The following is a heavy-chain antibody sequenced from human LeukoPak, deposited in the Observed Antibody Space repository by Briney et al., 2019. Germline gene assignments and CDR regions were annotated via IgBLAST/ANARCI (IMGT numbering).Heavy chain of an antibody. V-gene: IGHV3-66*01. J-gene: IGHJ4*02. D-gene: IGHD6-19*01. CDR3: AFGGRGSGWYTGDYFDY. CDR1: EFSVGSNY. Sequence: GGSLRLSCAASEFSVGSNYMTWVRQAPGKGLEWVSLIYSGGSTYYADSVKGRFTISRDNSKNTLYLQMNSLRAEDTAVYYCAFGGRGSGWYTGDYFDYWGQGTLVTVSS. CDR2: IYSGGST.